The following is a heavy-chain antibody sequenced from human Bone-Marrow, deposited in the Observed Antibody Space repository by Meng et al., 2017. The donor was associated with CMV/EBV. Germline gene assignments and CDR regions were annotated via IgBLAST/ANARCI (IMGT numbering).Heavy chain of an antibody. CDR2: INPSGGST. D-gene: IGHD1-26*01. Sequence: ASVKVSCKASGYTFTSNYIHWVRQAPGQGLEWMGLINPSGGSTNYAQKFQGRVTMTRDTSISTAYMELSRLRSDDTAVYYCARDYVGATYYYYYYGMDVWGQGTTVTVSS. V-gene: IGHV1-46*01. J-gene: IGHJ6*02. CDR3: ARDYVGATYYYYYYGMDV. CDR1: GYTFTSNY.